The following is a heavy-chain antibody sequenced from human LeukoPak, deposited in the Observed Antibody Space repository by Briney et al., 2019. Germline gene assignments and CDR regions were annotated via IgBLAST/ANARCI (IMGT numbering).Heavy chain of an antibody. CDR1: GYTFTSYG. V-gene: IGHV1-18*01. Sequence: GASVTVSCTASGYTFTSYGISWVRQAPGQGLEWMGWISAYNGNTNYAQKLQGRVTMTTDTSTSTAYMELRSLRSDDTAVYYCAREGHYYDSSGYYLPFDYWGQGTLVTVSS. J-gene: IGHJ4*02. CDR3: AREGHYYDSSGYYLPFDY. CDR2: ISAYNGNT. D-gene: IGHD3-22*01.